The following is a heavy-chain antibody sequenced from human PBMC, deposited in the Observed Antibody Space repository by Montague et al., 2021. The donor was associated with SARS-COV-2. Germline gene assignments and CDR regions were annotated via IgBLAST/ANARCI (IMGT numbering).Heavy chain of an antibody. V-gene: IGHV4-61*02. J-gene: IGHJ6*02. CDR1: GGSITSGNYY. D-gene: IGHD2-8*01. CDR3: ARDRPSTLKTFYYYALDV. CDR2: VDTSGRT. Sequence: TLSLTCAVSGGSITSGNYYWTWVRLPTGKGLEWLGRVDTSGRTNYKPSLKSRVTISVDTSKNHFSLNLTSVTAADTAVYYCARDRPSTLKTFYYYALDVWGQGTTVTVSS.